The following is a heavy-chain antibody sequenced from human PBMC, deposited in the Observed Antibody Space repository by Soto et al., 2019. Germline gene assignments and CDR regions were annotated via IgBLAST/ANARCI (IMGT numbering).Heavy chain of an antibody. D-gene: IGHD3-10*01. CDR3: AKNYGSGSTHVGS. J-gene: IGHJ4*02. V-gene: IGHV1-69*02. CDR1: GDTFSFYT. Sequence: QVQLVQSGAEVKKPGSSVRLSCTASGDTFSFYTISWVRQAPGQGPEWMGRIIPMVGMADYPQKFQGRVTMSAHKAASTAYMVLTSLRSDDTTVYFGAKNYGSGSTHVGSWGQGTLGTVSS. CDR2: IIPMVGMA.